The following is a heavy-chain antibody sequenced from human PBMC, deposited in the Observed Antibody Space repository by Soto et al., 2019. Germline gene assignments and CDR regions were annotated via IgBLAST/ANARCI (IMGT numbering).Heavy chain of an antibody. CDR2: IYYSGST. D-gene: IGHD6-13*01. CDR1: GGSISSSSYY. CDR3: ARRTLLRGSSRNFDY. Sequence: QVTLQESGPGLVKPSETLSLTCTVSGGSISSSSYYGGWIRQPPGKGLEWIGSIYYSGSTYYNPSLKSRVTISVDTSKNPFSLKLSSVTAADTAVYYCARRTLLRGSSRNFDYWGQGTLVTVSS. J-gene: IGHJ4*02. V-gene: IGHV4-39*01.